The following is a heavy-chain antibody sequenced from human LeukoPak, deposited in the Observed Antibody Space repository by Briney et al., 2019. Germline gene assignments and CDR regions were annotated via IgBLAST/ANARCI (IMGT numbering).Heavy chain of an antibody. CDR3: TRDLTEYVGASAD. CDR2: TTGRGDYT. Sequence: PGGSLRLSCAASGFIFSDSAMAWVCQAPGKGLEWVSTTTGRGDYTHYADSVRGRFTFSRDNSKDTMYLQMNSLGVDDTAVYYCTRDLTEYVGASADWGQGTLVTVSS. CDR1: GFIFSDSA. V-gene: IGHV3-23*01. D-gene: IGHD1-26*01. J-gene: IGHJ4*02.